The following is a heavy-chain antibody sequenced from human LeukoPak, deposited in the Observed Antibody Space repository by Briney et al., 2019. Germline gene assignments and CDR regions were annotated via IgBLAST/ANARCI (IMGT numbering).Heavy chain of an antibody. CDR2: ISAYNGNT. J-gene: IGHJ4*02. CDR1: GYTFTSYG. V-gene: IGHV1-18*01. D-gene: IGHD3-3*01. Sequence: ASVKVSCKASGYTFTSYGISWVRQAPGQGLEWMGWISAYNGNTNYAQKLQGRVTMTTDTSTSTAYMELSSLRSEDTAVYYCARDWSGYYPHYYFDYWGQGTLVTVSS. CDR3: ARDWSGYYPHYYFDY.